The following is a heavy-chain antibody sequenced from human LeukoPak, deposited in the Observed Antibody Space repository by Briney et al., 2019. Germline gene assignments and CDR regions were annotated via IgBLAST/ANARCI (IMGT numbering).Heavy chain of an antibody. Sequence: GGSLRLSCAASGFAFSSYAMSWVRQAPGKGLEWVSAISGSGGSTYYADSVKGRFTISRDNSKNTLYLQMNSLRAEDTAVYYCASGYDPSYFDYWGQGTLVTVSS. CDR2: ISGSGGST. J-gene: IGHJ4*02. V-gene: IGHV3-23*01. D-gene: IGHD5-12*01. CDR3: ASGYDPSYFDY. CDR1: GFAFSSYA.